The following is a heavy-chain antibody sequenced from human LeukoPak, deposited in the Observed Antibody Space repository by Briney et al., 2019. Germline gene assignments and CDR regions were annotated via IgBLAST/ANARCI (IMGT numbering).Heavy chain of an antibody. D-gene: IGHD6-13*01. V-gene: IGHV1-18*01. Sequence: GASVKFSCKASGYTFTSYGISWVRQAPGQGLEWMGWISAYTGNTNYAQKLQGRFTMTTTTATSPAYMELRSLRPCDTAVNYSSRGNSSTLGYFYIDVWGKGTTVTVSS. CDR1: GYTFTSYG. CDR2: ISAYTGNT. J-gene: IGHJ6*03. CDR3: SRGNSSTLGYFYIDV.